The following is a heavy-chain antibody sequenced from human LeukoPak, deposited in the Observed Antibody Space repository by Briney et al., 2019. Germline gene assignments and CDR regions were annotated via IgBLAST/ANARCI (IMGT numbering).Heavy chain of an antibody. CDR2: DYYSGST. D-gene: IGHD1-14*01. CDR3: ASNRGTCYTFDY. CDR1: GGSNSRGDYY. Sequence: PSQALSLTCTVSGGSNSRGDYYWSWIRQPPGKGLEWMGYDYYSGSTYYNPPLKSRATRSVDTSKNQFSLKLSSVTAADTAVYYCASNRGTCYTFDYWGQGALVTASS. J-gene: IGHJ4*02. V-gene: IGHV4-30-4*01.